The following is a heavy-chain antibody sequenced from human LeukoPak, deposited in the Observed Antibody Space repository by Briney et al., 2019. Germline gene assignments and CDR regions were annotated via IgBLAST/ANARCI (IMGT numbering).Heavy chain of an antibody. Sequence: GGSLRLSCAASGFTFSSYAMHWVRQAPGEGLEWVAVISYDGSNKYYADSVKGRFTISRDNSKNTLYLQMNSLRAEDTAVYYCARDEDQLDYWGQGTLVTVSS. CDR2: ISYDGSNK. CDR1: GFTFSSYA. V-gene: IGHV3-30-3*01. D-gene: IGHD2-2*03. CDR3: ARDEDQLDY. J-gene: IGHJ4*02.